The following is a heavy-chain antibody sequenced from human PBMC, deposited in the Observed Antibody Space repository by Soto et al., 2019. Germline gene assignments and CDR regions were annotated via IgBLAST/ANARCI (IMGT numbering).Heavy chain of an antibody. J-gene: IGHJ5*02. V-gene: IGHV4-59*08. D-gene: IGHD2-15*01. CDR1: GVSISSYY. CDR2: IYYSGST. CDR3: ARQGGYCKGDNCDSNWFDP. Sequence: SETLSLTCTVSGVSISSYYWSWIRQPPGRGLEWIGYIYYSGSTNYNPSLKSRVTISLDTSKSQFSLKLNSVTAADTAVYYCARQGGYCKGDNCDSNWFDPWSQGTLDTVSS.